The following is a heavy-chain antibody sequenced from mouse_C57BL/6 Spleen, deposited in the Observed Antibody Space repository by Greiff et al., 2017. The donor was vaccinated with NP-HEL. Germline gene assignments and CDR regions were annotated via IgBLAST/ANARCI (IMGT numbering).Heavy chain of an antibody. CDR1: GYTFTDYY. Sequence: VQLQQSGPELVKPGASVKMSCKASGYTFTDYYMNWVKQSHGKGLEWIGVINPYNGGTSYNQKFKGKATLTVDKSSSTAYMELNSLTSEDSAVYYCARSPLTTVVATRFDYWGQGTTLTVSS. D-gene: IGHD1-1*01. CDR2: INPYNGGT. V-gene: IGHV1-19*01. J-gene: IGHJ2*01. CDR3: ARSPLTTVVATRFDY.